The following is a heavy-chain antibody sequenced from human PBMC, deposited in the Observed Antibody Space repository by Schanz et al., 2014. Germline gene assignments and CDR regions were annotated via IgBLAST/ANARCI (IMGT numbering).Heavy chain of an antibody. CDR3: ARDGGRDGYNLAFDV. CDR2: IYSGGDT. CDR1: GFSVSSNF. J-gene: IGHJ3*01. D-gene: IGHD5-12*01. Sequence: VQLEESGGGVVQPGGSLRLSCAASGFSVSSNFMTWVRQAPGKGLEWVSLIYSGGDTNYAGSVKGRFTISRDGSKNTLYLQMNSLRAEDTAVYFCARDGGRDGYNLAFDVWGQGTLVTVSS. V-gene: IGHV3-66*01.